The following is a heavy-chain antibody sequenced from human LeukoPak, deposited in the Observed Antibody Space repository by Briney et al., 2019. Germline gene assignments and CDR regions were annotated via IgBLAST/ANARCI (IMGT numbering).Heavy chain of an antibody. Sequence: ASVKVSCKASGYTFTSYDINWVRQATGQGLEWMGWMNPNSGNTGYAQKFQGRVTMTRNTSISTAYMELSSLRSEDTAVYYCARGYYDILTGYYLLYWSDPWGQGTLVTVSS. CDR2: MNPNSGNT. CDR1: GYTFTSYD. V-gene: IGHV1-8*01. J-gene: IGHJ5*02. D-gene: IGHD3-9*01. CDR3: ARGYYDILTGYYLLYWSDP.